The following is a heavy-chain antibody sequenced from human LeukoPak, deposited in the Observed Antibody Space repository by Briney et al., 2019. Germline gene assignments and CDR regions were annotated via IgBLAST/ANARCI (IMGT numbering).Heavy chain of an antibody. J-gene: IGHJ6*03. V-gene: IGHV4-59*01. Sequence: PSETLSPTCTVSGGSISSYYWSWIRQPPGKGLEWIGYIYYSGSTNYNPSLKSRVTISVDTSKNQFSLKLSSVTAADTAVYYCARGYYDFWSGQLYYYYYYMDVWGKGTTVTVSS. CDR2: IYYSGST. D-gene: IGHD3-3*01. CDR3: ARGYYDFWSGQLYYYYYYMDV. CDR1: GGSISSYY.